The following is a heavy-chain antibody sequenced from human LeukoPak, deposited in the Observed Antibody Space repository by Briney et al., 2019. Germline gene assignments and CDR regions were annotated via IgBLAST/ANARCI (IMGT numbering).Heavy chain of an antibody. J-gene: IGHJ3*02. V-gene: IGHV5-51*01. Sequence: GESLKISCKGSGYSFTSYWIGWVRQMPGKGLEWMGIIYPGDSDTRYSPSFQGQVTISADKSISTAYLQWSSLKASDTAMYYCARRNTLVRGVTETRVPHAFDIWGQGTMVTVSS. CDR1: GYSFTSYW. CDR3: ARRNTLVRGVTETRVPHAFDI. D-gene: IGHD3-10*01. CDR2: IYPGDSDT.